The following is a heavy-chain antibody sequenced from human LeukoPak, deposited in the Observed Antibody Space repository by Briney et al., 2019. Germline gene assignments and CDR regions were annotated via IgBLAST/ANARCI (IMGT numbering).Heavy chain of an antibody. D-gene: IGHD4-17*01. J-gene: IGHJ4*02. Sequence: ASVKVSCKASGYTFTSYDINWVRQATGQGLEWMGWMSPNSGNTGYARKFQGRVTITRNTSISTAYMELSSLRSEDTAVYYCARAGGPAVTTYYFDYWGQGTLVTVSS. CDR1: GYTFTSYD. CDR3: ARAGGPAVTTYYFDY. CDR2: MSPNSGNT. V-gene: IGHV1-8*03.